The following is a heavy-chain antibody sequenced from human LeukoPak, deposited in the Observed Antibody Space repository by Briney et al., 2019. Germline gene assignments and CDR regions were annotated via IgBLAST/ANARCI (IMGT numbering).Heavy chain of an antibody. V-gene: IGHV4-61*02. CDR2: IYTSGST. Sequence: SETLSLTCTVSGGSISSGSYYWSWIRQPAGKGLEWIGRIYTSGSTNYSPSLKSRVTISVDTSKNQFSLKLSSVTAADTAVYYCARDPNDAFDIWGQGTMVTVSS. CDR3: ARDPNDAFDI. CDR1: GGSISSGSYY. J-gene: IGHJ3*02.